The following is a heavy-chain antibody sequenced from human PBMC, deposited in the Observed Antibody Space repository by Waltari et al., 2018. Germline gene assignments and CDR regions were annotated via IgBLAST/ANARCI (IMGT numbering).Heavy chain of an antibody. CDR2: IYYSGST. D-gene: IGHD1-26*01. Sequence: QVQLQESGPGLVKPSETLSLTCAVSGYFISNGYYWGWIRQPPGKGLEWIGSIYYSGSTYYTPSLKSRVTISVDTSKNQFSLKMTSVTAADMAVYYCARRSGSYLDNWGQGILVTVSS. V-gene: IGHV4-38-2*01. CDR3: ARRSGSYLDN. J-gene: IGHJ4*02. CDR1: GYFISNGYY.